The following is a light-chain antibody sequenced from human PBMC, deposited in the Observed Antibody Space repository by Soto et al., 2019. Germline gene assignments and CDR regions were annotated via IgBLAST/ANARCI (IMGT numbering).Light chain of an antibody. V-gene: IGKV3-20*01. CDR3: HCQDFGNSAVYS. CDR1: QSIRSSY. CDR2: AAS. J-gene: IGKJ2*01. Sequence: IVLTQSPGTLSLSPGESATLSCRASQSIRSSYVAWYQQKPGQAPRLLIYAASARATGLPDRFSGSGSGTDFTLTISRLETEDFAMYYCHCQDFGNSAVYSFGQGTKLEI.